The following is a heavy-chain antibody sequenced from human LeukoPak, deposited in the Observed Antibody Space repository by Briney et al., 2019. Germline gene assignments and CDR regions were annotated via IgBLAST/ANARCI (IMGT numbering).Heavy chain of an antibody. Sequence: GGSLRLSCAASGFIFSSNWMSWVRLAPGKGLEWVVNIKEDGTETYYVDSVKGRFTISRDNAKNSLYLQMNSLRVEDTAVYYCAKEGRSLQTYWGQGTLVTVSS. CDR2: IKEDGTET. CDR3: AKEGRSLQTY. CDR1: GFIFSSNW. J-gene: IGHJ4*02. V-gene: IGHV3-7*03. D-gene: IGHD5-24*01.